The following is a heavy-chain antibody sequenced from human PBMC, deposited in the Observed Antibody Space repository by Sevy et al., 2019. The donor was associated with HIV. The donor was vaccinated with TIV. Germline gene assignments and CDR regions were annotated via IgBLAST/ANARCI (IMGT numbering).Heavy chain of an antibody. CDR1: GGSISSGSYY. V-gene: IGHV4-31*03. CDR3: ARANPLSGSTGY. CDR2: IYYSGST. J-gene: IGHJ4*02. D-gene: IGHD1-26*01. Sequence: SETLSLTCTVSGGSISSGSYYWSWIRQHPGKGLEWIGYIYYSGSTYYNPSLKSRVTISVDTSKNQFSLKLSSVTAADTAVYYCARANPLSGSTGYWGQGTLVTVSS.